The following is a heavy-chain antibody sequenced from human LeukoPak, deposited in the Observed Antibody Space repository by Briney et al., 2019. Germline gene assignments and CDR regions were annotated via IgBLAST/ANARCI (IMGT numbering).Heavy chain of an antibody. CDR3: ARAPTVTTMTIGY. D-gene: IGHD4-17*01. CDR2: IKSKTDGGTT. Sequence: GGSLRLSCAASGFTFSNAWMSWVCQAPGKGLEWVGRIKSKTDGGTTDYAAPVKGRFTISRDDSKNTLYLQMNSLRAEDTAVYYCARAPTVTTMTIGYWGQGTLVTVSS. CDR1: GFTFSNAW. V-gene: IGHV3-15*01. J-gene: IGHJ4*02.